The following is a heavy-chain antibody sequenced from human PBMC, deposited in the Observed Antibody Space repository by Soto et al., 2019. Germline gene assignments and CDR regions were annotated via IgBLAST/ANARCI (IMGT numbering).Heavy chain of an antibody. CDR2: NNYSGTT. J-gene: IGHJ4*02. V-gene: IGHV4-39*01. Sequence: SETLSLTCSVSDGSMNSDSYYWGWVRQHPGKGLEWIGVNNYSGTTFHNVSLKSRVTMSVESSRNQLSLKLTSVTAADTAVYYCARLGGYVSVGYYYLWDSWGQGTLVTVSS. CDR3: ARLGGYVSVGYYYLWDS. CDR1: DGSMNSDSYY. D-gene: IGHD3-22*01.